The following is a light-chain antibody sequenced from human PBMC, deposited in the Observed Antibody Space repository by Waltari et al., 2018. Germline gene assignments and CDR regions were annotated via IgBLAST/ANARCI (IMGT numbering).Light chain of an antibody. Sequence: QSVLTQPPSASGTPGQRVTISCSGSSSNIGVSTVIWYQQFPGTAPKLLIYGFIQRPSGVPDRFSGSKSGTSASLAISGLQSEDEADYFCAAWDRSLRIVVFGGGTKLTVL. CDR3: AAWDRSLRIVV. J-gene: IGLJ2*01. CDR2: GFI. V-gene: IGLV1-44*01. CDR1: SSNIGVST.